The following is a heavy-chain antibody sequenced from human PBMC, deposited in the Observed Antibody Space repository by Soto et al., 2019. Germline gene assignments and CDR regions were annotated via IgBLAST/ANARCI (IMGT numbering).Heavy chain of an antibody. CDR2: IYWDGDK. V-gene: IGHV2-5*02. J-gene: IGHJ5*02. Sequence: QITLKESGPTLVRPTQTLTLTCTFSGFSLNTSGVGVAWIRQPPGKALEWLALIYWDGDKHYSPSLKSRLTTTKAPSKTEGVLTMPNWAPVHTATYYCAHRIPIFGGGGGWFDPWGQGALVTVSS. D-gene: IGHD3-3*01. CDR1: GFSLNTSGVG. CDR3: AHRIPIFGGGGGWFDP.